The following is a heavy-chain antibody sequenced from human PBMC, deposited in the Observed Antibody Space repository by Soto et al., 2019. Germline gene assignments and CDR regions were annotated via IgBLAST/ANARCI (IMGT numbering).Heavy chain of an antibody. Sequence: GGSLRLSCAASGFTFSSNAMSWVRQAPGKGLEWVSGISGSGGSKYYADSVKGRFTISRDNSKNTLYLQMNSLRAEDTAVYYCAKDQCGDCYYDYWGQGTLVTVSS. CDR3: AKDQCGDCYYDY. CDR1: GFTFSSNA. D-gene: IGHD2-21*02. V-gene: IGHV3-23*01. J-gene: IGHJ4*02. CDR2: ISGSGGSK.